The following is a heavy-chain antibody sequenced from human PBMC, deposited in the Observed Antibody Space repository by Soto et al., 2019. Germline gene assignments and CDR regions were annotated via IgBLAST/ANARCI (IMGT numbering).Heavy chain of an antibody. V-gene: IGHV3-66*01. J-gene: IGHJ6*03. CDR2: IYSGGST. CDR1: GFTVSSNY. Sequence: PGGSLRLSCAASGFTVSSNYMSWVRQAPGKGLEWVSVIYSGGSTYYADSVKGRFTISRDNSKNTLYLQMNSLRAEDTAVYYCARDRVGGYDFDFSDYYYMDVWGKGTSVTVSS. CDR3: ARDRVGGYDFDFSDYYYMDV. D-gene: IGHD5-12*01.